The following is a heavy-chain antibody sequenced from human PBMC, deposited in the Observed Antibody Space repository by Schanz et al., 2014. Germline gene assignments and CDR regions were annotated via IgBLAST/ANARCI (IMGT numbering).Heavy chain of an antibody. CDR2: MYYSGST. D-gene: IGHD4-4*01. Sequence: QLQLQESGPGLVNPSETLSLTCTVSGGSISSIGFYWGWIRQPPGKGLEWIGRMYYSGSTYYNPSLKSRVTISGETSKNQFPLKLPSVTAADTAVFYCARRDNYLSAFDIWGQGTMVTVSS. CDR1: GGSISSIGFY. V-gene: IGHV4-39*01. CDR3: ARRDNYLSAFDI. J-gene: IGHJ3*02.